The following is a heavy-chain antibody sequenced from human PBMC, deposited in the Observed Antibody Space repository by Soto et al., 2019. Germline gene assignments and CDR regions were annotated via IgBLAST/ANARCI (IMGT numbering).Heavy chain of an antibody. CDR1: GFSFSNAW. Sequence: GGSLRLSCAASGFSFSNAWMNWIRQAPGKGPEWVGRIKSKTHGGTIDYAAPVKGRFTISRDDSKNILYLQMNSLKTEDTAVYYCTTDPVTMIVVVPSSGWGQGTLVTVSS. D-gene: IGHD3-22*01. CDR3: TTDPVTMIVVVPSSG. V-gene: IGHV3-15*07. CDR2: IKSKTHGGTI. J-gene: IGHJ4*02.